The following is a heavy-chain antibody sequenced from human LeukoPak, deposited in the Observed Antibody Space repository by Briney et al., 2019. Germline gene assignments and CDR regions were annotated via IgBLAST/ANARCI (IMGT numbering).Heavy chain of an antibody. Sequence: ASVTVSYRASGYTFTVYYMHGVRQAPGQGREGMGWINPNSGGTNYAQKFQGRVTMTRDTSISTAYMELSRLRSDDTAVYYCARVDIVTTSPFDYWGQGTLVTVSS. CDR2: INPNSGGT. V-gene: IGHV1-2*02. CDR1: GYTFTVYY. CDR3: ARVDIVTTSPFDY. D-gene: IGHD5-12*01. J-gene: IGHJ4*02.